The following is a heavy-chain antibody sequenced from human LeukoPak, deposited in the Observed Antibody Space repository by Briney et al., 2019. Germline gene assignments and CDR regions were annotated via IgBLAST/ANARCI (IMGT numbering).Heavy chain of an antibody. Sequence: PGGSLRLSCAASGFTFSSYEMNWVRQGPGKGLEWVSYISSSGNSMYYADSVKGRFTISRDNAKNSLYLQMNSLRAEDTALYYCARDRGSTMVRSFDIWGQGTMVTVSS. J-gene: IGHJ3*02. CDR1: GFTFSSYE. V-gene: IGHV3-48*03. CDR3: ARDRGSTMVRSFDI. CDR2: ISSSGNSM. D-gene: IGHD4/OR15-4a*01.